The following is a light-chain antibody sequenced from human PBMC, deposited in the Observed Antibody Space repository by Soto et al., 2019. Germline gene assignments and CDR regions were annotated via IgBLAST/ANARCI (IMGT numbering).Light chain of an antibody. Sequence: QSALTQPASVSGSPGQSITISCTGTSSDVGGYRYVSWYQHHPGKAPKLMIYEVSNRPSGVSNRFSGSKSGNTASLTISGLQAEDEADYYCQSYDSSTVVFGGGTKLTVL. CDR3: QSYDSSTVV. V-gene: IGLV2-14*01. CDR1: SSDVGGYRY. CDR2: EVS. J-gene: IGLJ2*01.